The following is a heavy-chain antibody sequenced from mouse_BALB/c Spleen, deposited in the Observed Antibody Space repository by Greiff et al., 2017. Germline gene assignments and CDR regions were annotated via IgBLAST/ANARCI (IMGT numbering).Heavy chain of an antibody. V-gene: IGHV5-4*02. CDR2: ISDGGSYT. J-gene: IGHJ2*01. D-gene: IGHD2-14*01. CDR1: GFTFSDYY. CDR3: TRCGYRCGYFDY. Sequence: DVQLVESGGGLVQPGGSRKLSCAASGFTFSDYYMYWVRQTPEKRLEWVGTISDGGSYTYYPDNVKGRFTISRDNAKNNLYLQMSSLKSEDTAMYYCTRCGYRCGYFDYWGQGTTLTVSA.